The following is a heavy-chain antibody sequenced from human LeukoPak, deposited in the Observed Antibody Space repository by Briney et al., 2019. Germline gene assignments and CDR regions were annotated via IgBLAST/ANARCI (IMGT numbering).Heavy chain of an antibody. D-gene: IGHD6-13*01. CDR3: ACSSSWYRWVGLCP. Sequence: ASVKVSCKASGYTFTGYYIHWVRQAPGQGLEWMGWINPNSGGTNYAQKFQGRVTMTRDTSISTAYMELSRLRSDDTAVYYCACSSSWYRWVGLCPWGQVTLVTVSS. CDR2: INPNSGGT. V-gene: IGHV1-2*02. J-gene: IGHJ5*02. CDR1: GYTFTGYY.